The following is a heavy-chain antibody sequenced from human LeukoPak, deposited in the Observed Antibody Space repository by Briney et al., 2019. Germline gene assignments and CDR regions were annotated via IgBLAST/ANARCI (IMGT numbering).Heavy chain of an antibody. CDR2: INPNSGGT. CDR3: ARITYSGSRGEFDY. V-gene: IGHV1-2*02. J-gene: IGHJ4*02. Sequence: VASVKVSCKASGYTFTGYYMHWVRQAPGQGLEWMGWINPNSGGTNYAQKFQGRVTMTRDMSTSTVYMELSSLRSEDTAVYYCARITYSGSRGEFDYWGQGTLVTVSS. D-gene: IGHD1-26*01. CDR1: GYTFTGYY.